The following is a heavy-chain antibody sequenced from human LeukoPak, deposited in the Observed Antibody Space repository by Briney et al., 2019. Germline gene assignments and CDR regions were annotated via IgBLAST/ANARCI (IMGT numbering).Heavy chain of an antibody. D-gene: IGHD2-21*02. CDR3: TKEETALTKFGMDV. V-gene: IGHV3-66*01. Sequence: GGSLRLSCAASEFSVGSNYMTWVRQAPGKGLEWVSLIYSGGSTYYADSVKGRFTISRDNSKNTLYLQMNSLRAEDTAVYYCTKEETALTKFGMDVWGKGTTVTISS. J-gene: IGHJ6*04. CDR1: EFSVGSNY. CDR2: IYSGGST.